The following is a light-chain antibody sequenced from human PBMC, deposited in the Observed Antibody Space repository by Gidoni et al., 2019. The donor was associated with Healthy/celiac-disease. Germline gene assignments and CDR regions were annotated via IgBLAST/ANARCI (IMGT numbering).Light chain of an antibody. Sequence: GDRVTITCRASQSISSWLAWYQQKPGKAPKLLIYKASSLESGVPSRFSGSGSGTEFTLTISSLQPDDFATYYCQQYNSYSGTFGQGTKLEIK. CDR3: QQYNSYSGT. J-gene: IGKJ2*01. CDR2: KAS. V-gene: IGKV1-5*03. CDR1: QSISSW.